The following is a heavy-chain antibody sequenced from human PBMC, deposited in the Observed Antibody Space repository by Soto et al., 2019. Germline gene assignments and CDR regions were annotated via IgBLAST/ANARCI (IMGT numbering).Heavy chain of an antibody. Sequence: PSETLSLTCTVSGGSISSYYWSWIRQPPGKGLEWIGYIYYSGSTNYNPSLKSRVTISVDTSKNQFSLKLSSVTAADTAVYYCAREGNGGYYDFWSGSSAAFDIWGQGTMVTVSS. V-gene: IGHV4-59*01. D-gene: IGHD3-3*01. J-gene: IGHJ3*02. CDR1: GGSISSYY. CDR2: IYYSGST. CDR3: AREGNGGYYDFWSGSSAAFDI.